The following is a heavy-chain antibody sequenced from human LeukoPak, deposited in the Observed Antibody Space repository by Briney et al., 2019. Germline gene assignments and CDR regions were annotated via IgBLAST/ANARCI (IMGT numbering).Heavy chain of an antibody. Sequence: SETLSLTCDVSGDSISSGYYWGWIRQPPGKGLEWIGTIYHSGSTYHNPSLKGRVTISAYTSKNQFSLTLNSVTAADAAVYYCARNSTSWSFDLWGRGTLVTVSS. V-gene: IGHV4-38-2*01. D-gene: IGHD3-10*01. CDR1: GDSISSGYY. CDR3: ARNSTSWSFDL. CDR2: IYHSGST. J-gene: IGHJ2*01.